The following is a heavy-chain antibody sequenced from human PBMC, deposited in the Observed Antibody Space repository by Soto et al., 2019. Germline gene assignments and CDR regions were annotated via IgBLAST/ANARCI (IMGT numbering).Heavy chain of an antibody. CDR2: MNAKSGDT. CDR1: LSPISAFD. V-gene: IGHV1-8*01. CDR3: ARGNPFNYAGFDV. Sequence: ASVKLSCHATLSPISAFDIKWLRQAPGQGPEWMGWMNAKSGDTFFPQRFQGKFNMTWDTSLSTAYMEVGSLTSDDTAIYYCARGNPFNYAGFDVWGQGTTVTVSS. J-gene: IGHJ6*02. D-gene: IGHD3-16*01.